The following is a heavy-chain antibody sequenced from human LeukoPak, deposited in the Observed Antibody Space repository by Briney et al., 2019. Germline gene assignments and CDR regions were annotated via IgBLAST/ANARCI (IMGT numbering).Heavy chain of an antibody. D-gene: IGHD2-8*01. CDR2: INPRGDAT. Sequence: ASVKVSRKASGYICTTYSIHWVRQAPGQGLEWMGMINPRGDATIYAQKFQGRVAMTSDTSTTTVSMELSSLKFEDTGLYYCARKWSSRDWFDPWGQGTLVTVSS. V-gene: IGHV1-46*01. CDR1: GYICTTYS. J-gene: IGHJ5*02. CDR3: ARKWSSRDWFDP.